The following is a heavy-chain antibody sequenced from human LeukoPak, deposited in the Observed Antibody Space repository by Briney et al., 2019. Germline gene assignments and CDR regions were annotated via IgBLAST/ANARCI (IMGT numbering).Heavy chain of an antibody. CDR2: ISTYNGHT. CDR1: GYTFDNYG. CDR3: ARLSGNYRTFDY. J-gene: IGHJ4*02. D-gene: IGHD1-7*01. V-gene: IGHV1-18*01. Sequence: WASVKVSCKASGYTFDNYGINWVRQAPGQGLEWMGWISTYNGHTDYEHKLQGRVALTTDTSTNTAYMELRRLTSDDTAVYYCARLSGNYRTFDYWGQGSLVIVSP.